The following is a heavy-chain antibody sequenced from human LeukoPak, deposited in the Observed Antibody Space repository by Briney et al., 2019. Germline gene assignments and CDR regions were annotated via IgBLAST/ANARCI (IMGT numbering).Heavy chain of an antibody. CDR1: GFTFDNYA. CDR2: INWNGDSR. V-gene: IGHV3-20*04. Sequence: PGGSLRLSCAASGFTFDNYAMHWVRQAPGKGLEWVSDINWNGDSRGYAHSVRGRFTIYRDNSKNSLYLQMNSLRVEDTAFYYCAKGGEYSSSWSSEWGQGTLVTVSS. D-gene: IGHD6-13*01. CDR3: AKGGEYSSSWSSE. J-gene: IGHJ4*02.